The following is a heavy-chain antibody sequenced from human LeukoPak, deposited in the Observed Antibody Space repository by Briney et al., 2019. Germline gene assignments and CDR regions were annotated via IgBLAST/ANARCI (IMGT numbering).Heavy chain of an antibody. D-gene: IGHD6-19*01. Sequence: GGSLRLSCAASGFTFDDYAMHWVRQAPGKGLEWVSGISWNSGSIGYADSVKGRFTISRDSAKNSLYLQMNSLRAEDTALYYCAKEGAAVAEFDYWGQGTLVTVSS. J-gene: IGHJ4*02. V-gene: IGHV3-9*01. CDR1: GFTFDDYA. CDR3: AKEGAAVAEFDY. CDR2: ISWNSGSI.